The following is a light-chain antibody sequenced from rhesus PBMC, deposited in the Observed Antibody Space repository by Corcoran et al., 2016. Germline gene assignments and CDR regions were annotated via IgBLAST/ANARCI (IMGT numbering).Light chain of an antibody. V-gene: IGKV1-28*03. CDR2: AAS. J-gene: IGKJ1*01. CDR1: QGISSY. Sequence: DIQMTQSPSSLSASVGDTVTITCRASQGISSYLNWFQQTPGKAPKLLIYAASSLQSGVPSRFSGSGSGTDFTLTSSSLQPEDFAAYYCQQHNSPPRTFGQGTKVEIK. CDR3: QQHNSPPRT.